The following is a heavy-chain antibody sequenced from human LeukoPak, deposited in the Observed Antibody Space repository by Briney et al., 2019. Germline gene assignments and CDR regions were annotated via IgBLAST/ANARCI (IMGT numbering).Heavy chain of an antibody. CDR1: GGTFSSYA. Sequence: SVKVSCKASGGTFSSYAISWVRQAPGQGLEWMGRIIPILGIANYAQKFQGRVTITADKSTSTAYMELSSLRSEDTAVYCCARTTYYDFWSGYYWGQGTLVTVSS. J-gene: IGHJ4*02. CDR2: IIPILGIA. CDR3: ARTTYYDFWSGYY. D-gene: IGHD3-3*01. V-gene: IGHV1-69*04.